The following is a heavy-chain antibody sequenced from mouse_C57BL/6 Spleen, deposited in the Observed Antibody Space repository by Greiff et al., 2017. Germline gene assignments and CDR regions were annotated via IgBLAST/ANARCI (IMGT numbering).Heavy chain of an antibody. D-gene: IGHD2-5*01. CDR3: ARSYYSNYLSYAMDY. J-gene: IGHJ4*01. V-gene: IGHV1-52*01. Sequence: QVQLQQPGAELVRPGSSVKLSCTASGYTFTSYWMHWVKPRPIQGLEWIGNIDPSDSETHYNQKFKDKATLAVDKSSSTAYMQLSSLTSEDSAVYYCARSYYSNYLSYAMDYWGQGTSVTVSS. CDR2: IDPSDSET. CDR1: GYTFTSYW.